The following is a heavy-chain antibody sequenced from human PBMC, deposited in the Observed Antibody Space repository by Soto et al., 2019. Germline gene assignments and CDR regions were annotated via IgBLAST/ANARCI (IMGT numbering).Heavy chain of an antibody. J-gene: IGHJ4*02. CDR3: VRGGGCDAFDH. D-gene: IGHD2-15*01. CDR2: INHFEST. V-gene: IGHV4-30-2*06. CDR1: GASISYGGFS. Sequence: QLQLQESGSGVVRTSETLSLTCTVFGASISYGGFSWSWIRQSPGKGLEWIGYINHFESTYFHPSFKSRLSMSIDRNRNMFSLNLSSVTAADMAVYYCVRGGGCDAFDHWGQGVPVTVSS.